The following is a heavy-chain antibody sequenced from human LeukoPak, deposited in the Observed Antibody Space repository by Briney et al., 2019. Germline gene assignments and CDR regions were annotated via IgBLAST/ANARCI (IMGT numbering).Heavy chain of an antibody. D-gene: IGHD1-26*01. CDR2: IRYDESKT. J-gene: IGHJ4*02. V-gene: IGHV3-30*02. CDR3: AKSHLPTSYIGTYYYDY. Sequence: PGGSLRLSCAASGFSFSDYGMHWVRQAPAKGLEWVAFIRYDESKTYYGDSVKGRFTVSRDNSKNTLYLQMDSLRADDTAVYYCAKSHLPTSYIGTYYYDYWGQGTLVTVSS. CDR1: GFSFSDYG.